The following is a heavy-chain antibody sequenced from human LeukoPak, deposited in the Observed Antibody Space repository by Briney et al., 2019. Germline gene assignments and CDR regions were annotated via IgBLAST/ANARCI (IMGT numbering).Heavy chain of an antibody. J-gene: IGHJ4*02. V-gene: IGHV3-66*01. Sequence: PGGSLRLSCAASGFTVSSNYMSWVRQAPGKGLEWVSVICSGGSTYYADSVKGRFTISRDNYKNTLYLQMNSLRAEDTAVYYCARDVAYGDYYFDYWGQGTLVTVSS. CDR2: ICSGGST. D-gene: IGHD4-17*01. CDR1: GFTVSSNY. CDR3: ARDVAYGDYYFDY.